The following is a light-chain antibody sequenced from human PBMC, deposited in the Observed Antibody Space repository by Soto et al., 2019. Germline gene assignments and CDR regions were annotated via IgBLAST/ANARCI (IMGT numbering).Light chain of an antibody. Sequence: IQMTQSPSTLSGSVGDRVTITCRASQTISSWLAWYQQKPGKAPKLLIYKASTLKSGVPSRFSGGGSGTDFTLNISSLQPDDFATYYCQQNYRATPWTFGQGTKVDIK. CDR1: QTISSW. J-gene: IGKJ1*01. V-gene: IGKV1-5*03. CDR2: KAS. CDR3: QQNYRATPWT.